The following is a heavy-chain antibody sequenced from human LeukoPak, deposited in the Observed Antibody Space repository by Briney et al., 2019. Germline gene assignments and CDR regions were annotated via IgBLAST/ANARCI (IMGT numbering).Heavy chain of an antibody. CDR1: GFTFTNY. V-gene: IGHV3-23*01. Sequence: PGGSLRLSCAGSGFTFTNYMAWVRQAPGMGLEWVSAITGIGDYTYYTDSVKGRFTISRDNSKNTLNLQMNSLRGEDTAIYYCVKDLPASGWYSWGQGTLVTVSS. D-gene: IGHD6-19*01. CDR3: VKDLPASGWYS. J-gene: IGHJ4*02. CDR2: ITGIGDYT.